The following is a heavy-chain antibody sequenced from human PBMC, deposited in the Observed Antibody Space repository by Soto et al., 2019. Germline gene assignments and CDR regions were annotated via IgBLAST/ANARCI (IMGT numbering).Heavy chain of an antibody. Sequence: SETLSLTCAVYGGSFSGYYWSWIRQPPGKGLEWIGEINHSGSTNYNPSLKSRVTISVDTSKNQFSLKLSSVTAADTAVYYCARFRTYYYNMAVWGKGTRVTVS. V-gene: IGHV4-34*01. CDR3: ARFRTYYYNMAV. CDR1: GGSFSGYY. CDR2: INHSGST. J-gene: IGHJ6*03.